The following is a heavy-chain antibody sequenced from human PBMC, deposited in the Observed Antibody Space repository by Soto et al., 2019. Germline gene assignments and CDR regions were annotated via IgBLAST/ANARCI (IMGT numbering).Heavy chain of an antibody. CDR3: ARGFACSSTSCYTRGWFDP. CDR2: INAGNGNT. CDR1: GYTFTSYA. Sequence: QVQLVQSGAEVKKPGASVKVSCKASGYTFTSYAMHWVRQAPGQRLEWMGWINAGNGNTKYSQKFQGRVTITRDTSASTAYMELSSLRSEETAVYYCARGFACSSTSCYTRGWFDPWGQGTLVTVSS. J-gene: IGHJ5*02. D-gene: IGHD2-2*02. V-gene: IGHV1-3*01.